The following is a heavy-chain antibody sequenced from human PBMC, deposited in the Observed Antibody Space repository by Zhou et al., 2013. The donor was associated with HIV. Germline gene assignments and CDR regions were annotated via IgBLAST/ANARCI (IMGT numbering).Heavy chain of an antibody. Sequence: QVQLVQSGAXVKKPGSSVKVSCKVSGGTFNSYTIAWVRQAPGQGLEWMGNIIPLFGTTNYAQTFQGRVTITADESTNTAYMDLSSLRYEDTALYYCVREGIPGTGSTFDGWGQGTLVTISS. D-gene: IGHD1-1*01. J-gene: IGHJ4*02. CDR1: GGTFNSYT. V-gene: IGHV1-69*15. CDR3: VREGIPGTGSTFDG. CDR2: IIPLFGTT.